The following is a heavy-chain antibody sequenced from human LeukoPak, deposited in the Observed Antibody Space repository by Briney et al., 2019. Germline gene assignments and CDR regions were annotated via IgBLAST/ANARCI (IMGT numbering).Heavy chain of an antibody. V-gene: IGHV3-43*02. Sequence: GGSLRLSCAASGFTFDDYAMHWVRQAPGKGLEWVSLISGDGGSTYYADSVKGRFTISRDNSKNSLYLQMNSLRTEDTALYYCALLPAHYYYYGMDVWGQGTTVTVSS. CDR2: ISGDGGST. CDR3: ALLPAHYYYYGMDV. D-gene: IGHD2-21*01. J-gene: IGHJ6*02. CDR1: GFTFDDYA.